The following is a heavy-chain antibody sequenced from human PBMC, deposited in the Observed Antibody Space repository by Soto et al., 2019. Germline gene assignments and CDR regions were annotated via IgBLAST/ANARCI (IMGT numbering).Heavy chain of an antibody. CDR3: ARSRVVAATPDDY. D-gene: IGHD2-15*01. V-gene: IGHV1-69*02. Sequence: ASVKVSCKASGGTFSSYTISWVRQAPGQGLEWMGRIIPILGIANYAQKFQGRVTITADKSTSTAYMELSSLRSEDTAVYYCARSRVVAATPDDYWGQGTLVTVSS. CDR2: IIPILGIA. J-gene: IGHJ4*02. CDR1: GGTFSSYT.